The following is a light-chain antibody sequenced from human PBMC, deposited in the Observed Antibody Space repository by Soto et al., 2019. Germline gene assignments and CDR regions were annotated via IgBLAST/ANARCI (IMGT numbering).Light chain of an antibody. CDR2: EVS. CDR1: SSDVGGYNY. J-gene: IGLJ2*01. V-gene: IGLV2-14*01. CDR3: TSYTSSSSYVV. Sequence: QSALTQPASVSGSPGQSITISCTGTSSDVGGYNYVSWYQQHPGKAPKLMIYEVSNRPSGVSNRFSASKSGNTASLTISGLQAEDEADYYCTSYTSSSSYVVFGGWTKLTVL.